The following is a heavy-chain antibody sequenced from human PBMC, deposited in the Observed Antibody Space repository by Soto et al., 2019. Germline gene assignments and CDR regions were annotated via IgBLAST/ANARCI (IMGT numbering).Heavy chain of an antibody. J-gene: IGHJ4*02. CDR1: GFTVSTYG. V-gene: IGHV3-30*03. CDR3: TGEVASGH. CDR2: ISREGATK. D-gene: IGHD2-8*02. Sequence: QVQLVESGGGVVQPGRSLRLSCAVSGFTVSTYGMHWVRQAPGKGLEWVAVISREGATKYYADSVKGRFTISRDNSRNTLFLEMNSLRGDDMAVYYCTGEVASGHWGQGTLVTVSS.